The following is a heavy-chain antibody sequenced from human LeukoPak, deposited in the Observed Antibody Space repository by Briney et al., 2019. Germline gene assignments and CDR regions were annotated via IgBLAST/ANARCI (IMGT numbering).Heavy chain of an antibody. V-gene: IGHV3-48*04. Sequence: GGSLRLSCAASGFTFSTYSMNWVRQAPGKGLEWVSYISSSSSTIYYADSVKGRFTISRDNAKNSLYLQMNSLRAEDTAVYSCARDCSGGSCYSGWGYYYGMDVWGHGTTVTVSS. CDR1: GFTFSTYS. CDR2: ISSSSSTI. CDR3: ARDCSGGSCYSGWGYYYGMDV. J-gene: IGHJ6*02. D-gene: IGHD2-15*01.